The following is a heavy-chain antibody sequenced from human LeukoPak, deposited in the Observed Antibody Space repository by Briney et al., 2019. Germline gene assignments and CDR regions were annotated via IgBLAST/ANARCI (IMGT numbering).Heavy chain of an antibody. J-gene: IGHJ4*02. CDR3: ARGTDYGDYRY. V-gene: IGHV1-8*01. CDR1: GYTFTSYD. CDR2: MNPNSGNT. Sequence: GASVKVSCKASGYTFTSYDINWVRQATGQGLEWMGLMNPNSGNTVYAQKFQGRVTMTRNTSISTAYMELSSLRSEDTAMYYCARGTDYGDYRYWGQGTLVTVSS. D-gene: IGHD4-17*01.